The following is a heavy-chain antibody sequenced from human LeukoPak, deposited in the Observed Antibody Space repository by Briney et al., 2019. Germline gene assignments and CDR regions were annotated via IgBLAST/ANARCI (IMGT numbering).Heavy chain of an antibody. Sequence: GRSLRLSCAASGFTFDDYAMHWVRQAPGEGLEWVSGISWNSGSIGYADSVKGRFTISRDNAKNFLYLQMNSLRAEDTALYYCAKGIRFGGDAFDIWGQGTMVTVSS. CDR3: AKGIRFGGDAFDI. CDR2: ISWNSGSI. J-gene: IGHJ3*02. D-gene: IGHD3-10*01. CDR1: GFTFDDYA. V-gene: IGHV3-9*01.